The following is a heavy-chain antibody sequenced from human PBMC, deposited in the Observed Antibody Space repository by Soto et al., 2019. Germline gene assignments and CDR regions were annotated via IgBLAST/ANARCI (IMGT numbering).Heavy chain of an antibody. CDR1: GYTFFTYD. CDR3: ARHHGPTTSENWFDP. Sequence: ASVKVSCKASGYTFFTYDISWVRQAPGQGLEWMGWISTYSGDTKYAQKFQGRVTMTTDTSTTTAYLELRSLRSDDTAVYYCARHHGPTTSENWFDPWGQGALVTV. V-gene: IGHV1-18*01. CDR2: ISTYSGDT. D-gene: IGHD5-12*01. J-gene: IGHJ5*02.